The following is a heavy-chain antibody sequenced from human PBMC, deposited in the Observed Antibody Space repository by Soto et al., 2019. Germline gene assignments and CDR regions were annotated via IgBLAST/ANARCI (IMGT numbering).Heavy chain of an antibody. D-gene: IGHD3-10*01. Sequence: LWESLKISFKGSGYSFTSYWISWVRQMPGKGLEWMGRIDPSDSYTNYSPSFQGHVTISADKSISTAYLQWSSLKASDTAMYYCARATSGFDYRGQGTLVTVAS. CDR1: GYSFTSYW. CDR2: IDPSDSYT. CDR3: ARATSGFDY. J-gene: IGHJ4*02. V-gene: IGHV5-10-1*01.